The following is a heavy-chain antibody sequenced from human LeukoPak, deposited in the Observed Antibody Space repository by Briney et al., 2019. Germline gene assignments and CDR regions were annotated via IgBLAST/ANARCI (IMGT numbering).Heavy chain of an antibody. CDR1: GGSISSYY. V-gene: IGHV4-4*09. CDR2: IYTSGST. J-gene: IGHJ4*02. Sequence: SETLSLTCTVSGGSISSYYWSWIRQPPGKGLEWIGYIYTSGSTNYNPSLKSRVTISVDTSKNQFSLKLSSVTAADTAVYYCARGGGYRLDYWGQGTLVTVSS. D-gene: IGHD1-1*01. CDR3: ARGGGYRLDY.